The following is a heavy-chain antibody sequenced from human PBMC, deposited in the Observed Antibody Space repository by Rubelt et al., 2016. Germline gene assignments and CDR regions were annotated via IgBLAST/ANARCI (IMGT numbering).Heavy chain of an antibody. CDR3: ARLPVYCGGDCQGY. J-gene: IGHJ4*02. CDR1: GFTFSSYS. Sequence: VQLVESGGGLVKPGGSLRLSCAASGFTFSSYSMNWVRQAPGKGLEWVSSISSSSSYIYYADSVKGRFTISRDNAKNSMYLQMNSLRAEDTAVYYCARLPVYCGGDCQGYWGQGTLGTVSS. V-gene: IGHV3-21*01. D-gene: IGHD2-21*02. CDR2: ISSSSSYI.